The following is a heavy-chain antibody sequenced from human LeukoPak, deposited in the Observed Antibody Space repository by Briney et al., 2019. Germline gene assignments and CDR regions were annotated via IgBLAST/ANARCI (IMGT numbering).Heavy chain of an antibody. V-gene: IGHV1-2*02. CDR2: INPNSGGT. J-gene: IGHJ3*02. D-gene: IGHD4-11*01. CDR3: ARTRPDYTDAFDI. Sequence: ASVKVSCKASGYTFTGYYMNWVRQAPGQGLEWLGWINPNSGGTNYAQKFQGRVTMTRDTSISTAYMELSRLRSDDTAVYYCARTRPDYTDAFDIWGQGTMVTVSS. CDR1: GYTFTGYY.